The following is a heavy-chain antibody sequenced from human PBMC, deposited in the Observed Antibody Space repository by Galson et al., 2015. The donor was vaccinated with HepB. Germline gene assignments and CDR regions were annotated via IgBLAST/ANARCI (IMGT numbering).Heavy chain of an antibody. V-gene: IGHV3-48*03. J-gene: IGHJ3*02. Sequence: SLRLSCAASGFTFSSYEMNWVRQAPGKGLEWVSYISSSGSTIYYADSVKGRFTISRDNAKNSLYLQMNSLRAEDTAVYYCARGRGYSSGGEAFDIWGQGTMVTVSS. CDR3: ARGRGYSSGGEAFDI. D-gene: IGHD6-19*01. CDR1: GFTFSSYE. CDR2: ISSSGSTI.